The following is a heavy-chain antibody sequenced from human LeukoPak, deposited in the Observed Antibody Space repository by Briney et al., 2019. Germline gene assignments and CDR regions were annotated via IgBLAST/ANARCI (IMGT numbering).Heavy chain of an antibody. CDR3: AKDSGGGSSDSYYYYGMDV. CDR1: GFTFDDYA. V-gene: IGHV3-9*01. J-gene: IGHJ6*02. Sequence: GGSLGLSCAASGFTFDDYAMHWVRQAPGRGLEWVSGISWNSGSIGYADSVKGRFTISRDNAKNSLYLQMNSLRAEDTALYYCAKDSGGGSSDSYYYYGMDVWGQGTTVTVSS. CDR2: ISWNSGSI. D-gene: IGHD6-6*01.